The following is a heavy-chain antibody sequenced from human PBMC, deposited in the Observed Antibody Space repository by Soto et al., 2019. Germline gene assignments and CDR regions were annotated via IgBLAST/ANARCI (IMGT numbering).Heavy chain of an antibody. CDR3: AGDPADSGYDFSNWFDP. CDR2: IIPILGIA. J-gene: IGHJ5*02. V-gene: IGHV1-69*08. Sequence: QVQLVQSGAEVKKPGSSVKVSCKASGGTFSSYTISWVRQAPGQGLEWMGRIIPILGIANYAQKFQGRVTITADKSTSXXYMELSSLRSEDTAVYYCAGDPADSGYDFSNWFDPWGQGTLVTVSS. CDR1: GGTFSSYT. D-gene: IGHD5-12*01.